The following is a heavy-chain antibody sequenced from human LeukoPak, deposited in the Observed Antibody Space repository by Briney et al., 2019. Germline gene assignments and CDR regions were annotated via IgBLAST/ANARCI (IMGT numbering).Heavy chain of an antibody. J-gene: IGHJ4*02. Sequence: GGSLRLSWAAPGFTFSSYAMSWVRQAPGKGLEWVSVISGSGGSTYSADSGKGRFTISRDNSKNTLYLQMNSLRAEDTAVYFCAKSQDGGRLFHFDYWGQGTLVTVSS. CDR2: ISGSGGST. V-gene: IGHV3-23*01. D-gene: IGHD1-26*01. CDR1: GFTFSSYA. CDR3: AKSQDGGRLFHFDY.